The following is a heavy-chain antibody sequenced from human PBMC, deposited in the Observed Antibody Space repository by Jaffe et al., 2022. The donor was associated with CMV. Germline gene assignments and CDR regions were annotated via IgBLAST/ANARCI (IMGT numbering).Heavy chain of an antibody. D-gene: IGHD3-22*01. CDR3: VKDREGYYDTSGPHDAFDM. Sequence: EVQLVESGGGLVQPGRSLRISCAASGFTFDDYAMHWVRQGPGKGLEWVSGIAWATGNVGYADSVKGRFTISRDNVKNFLYLQMNSVRPEDTALYFCVKDREGYYDTSGPHDAFDMWGQGTMVTVSS. CDR2: IAWATGNV. J-gene: IGHJ3*02. V-gene: IGHV3-9*01. CDR1: GFTFDDYA.